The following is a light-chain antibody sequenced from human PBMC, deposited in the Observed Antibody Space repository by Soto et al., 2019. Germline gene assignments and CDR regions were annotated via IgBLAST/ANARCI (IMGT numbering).Light chain of an antibody. Sequence: QSALTQPASVSGSPGQSITISCTGTSSDVGSYNLVSWYQQHPGKAPKLMIYEAFKRPSGVSNRFSGSKSGNTASLTISGLQAEDEADYYCCSYAGSSTFVFGGGTKLTVL. J-gene: IGLJ2*01. CDR3: CSYAGSSTFV. V-gene: IGLV2-23*02. CDR1: SSDVGSYNL. CDR2: EAF.